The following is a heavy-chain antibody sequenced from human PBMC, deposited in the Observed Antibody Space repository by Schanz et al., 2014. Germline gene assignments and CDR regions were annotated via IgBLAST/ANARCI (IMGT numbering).Heavy chain of an antibody. CDR3: ARGRGYIIGQ. Sequence: QVQLVQSGSELKKPGASVKVSCKTSGYTFNSYALHWVRQAPGQGLEWMGRISPSSGGTNYAQNFQGRVTMTKDTSINTVYMELSTLTSDDTAVYYCARGRGYIIGQWGQGILVTVSS. CDR1: GYTFNSYA. CDR2: ISPSSGGT. V-gene: IGHV1-2*06. D-gene: IGHD3-10*01. J-gene: IGHJ4*02.